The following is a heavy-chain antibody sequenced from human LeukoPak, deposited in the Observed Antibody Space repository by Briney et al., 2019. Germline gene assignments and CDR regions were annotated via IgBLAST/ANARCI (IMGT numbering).Heavy chain of an antibody. Sequence: SVKVSCKASGGTFSSYAINWVRQAPGQGLEWMGRIIPILDIANYAQKFQGRVTITADKSTSTAYMELSSLRSEDTAVCYCARDRITMVRGVPSDYYGMDVWGQGTTVTVSS. CDR1: GGTFSSYA. D-gene: IGHD3-10*01. J-gene: IGHJ6*02. CDR2: IIPILDIA. V-gene: IGHV1-69*04. CDR3: ARDRITMVRGVPSDYYGMDV.